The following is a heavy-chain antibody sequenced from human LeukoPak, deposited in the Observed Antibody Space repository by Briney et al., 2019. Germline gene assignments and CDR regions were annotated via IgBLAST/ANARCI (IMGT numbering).Heavy chain of an antibody. CDR1: GGSISSGSYY. D-gene: IGHD5-24*01. J-gene: IGHJ4*02. V-gene: IGHV4-61*02. CDR3: ARDSRDGYNRRHSDF. CDR2: IYMSGSS. Sequence: SQTLSLTCTVSGGSISSGSYYWAWIRQPAGKGLEWIGRIYMSGSSNYNPSLKSRVSISVDASKNQFSLKLRSVTAADTAVYYCARDSRDGYNRRHSDFWGQGTLVTVSS.